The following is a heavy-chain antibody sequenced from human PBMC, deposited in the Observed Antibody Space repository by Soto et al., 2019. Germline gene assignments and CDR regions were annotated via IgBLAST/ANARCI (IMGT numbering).Heavy chain of an antibody. V-gene: IGHV4-59*01. CDR1: GGSISTYY. J-gene: IGHJ4*02. CDR3: GRVGGLSDY. Sequence: PSETLSLTCTVSGGSISTYYWSWIRQPPGKGLEWIGYIYYSGSTNYNPSLKSRVTISVDTSKNQFSLKLSSVTAADTAVYYCGRVGGLSDYWGQGTLVTVS. CDR2: IYYSGST. D-gene: IGHD2-15*01.